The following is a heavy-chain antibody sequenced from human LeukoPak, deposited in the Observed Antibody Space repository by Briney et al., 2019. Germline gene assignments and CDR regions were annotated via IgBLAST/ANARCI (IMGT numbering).Heavy chain of an antibody. CDR1: GYTFTSYD. J-gene: IGHJ6*02. Sequence: ASVKVSCKASGYTFTSYDINWVRQATGQGLEWMGWMNLNSGNTGYAQKFQGRVTMTRNTSISTAYMELSSLRSEDTAVYYCARVRVYYYGMDVWGQGTTVTVSS. CDR2: MNLNSGNT. V-gene: IGHV1-8*01. CDR3: ARVRVYYYGMDV.